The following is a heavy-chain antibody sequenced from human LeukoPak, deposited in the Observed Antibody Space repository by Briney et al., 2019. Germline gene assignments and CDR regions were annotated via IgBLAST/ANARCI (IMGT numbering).Heavy chain of an antibody. CDR2: ISGSGGST. V-gene: IGHV3-23*01. CDR3: AKDKGGSYYGAFDI. Sequence: PGGSLRLSCAASGFTFNSYVMSWVRQAPGKGLEWVSAISGSGGSTYYADSVKGRFTISRDNSKNTLYLQMNSLRAEDTAVYYCAKDKGGSYYGAFDIWGQGTMVTVSS. CDR1: GFTFNSYV. D-gene: IGHD1-26*01. J-gene: IGHJ3*02.